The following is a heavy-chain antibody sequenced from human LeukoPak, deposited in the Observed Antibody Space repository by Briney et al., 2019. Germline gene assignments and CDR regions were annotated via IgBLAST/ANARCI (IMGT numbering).Heavy chain of an antibody. CDR3: ASHPYCSGGSCYSIDY. Sequence: ASVKVSCKASGGTFSSYAISWVRQAPGQGLEWMGGIIPIFGTANYAQKFQGRVTITADESTSTAYMELSRLRSEDTAVYYCASHPYCSGGSCYSIDYWGQGTLVTVSS. CDR1: GGTFSSYA. D-gene: IGHD2-15*01. V-gene: IGHV1-69*13. CDR2: IIPIFGTA. J-gene: IGHJ4*02.